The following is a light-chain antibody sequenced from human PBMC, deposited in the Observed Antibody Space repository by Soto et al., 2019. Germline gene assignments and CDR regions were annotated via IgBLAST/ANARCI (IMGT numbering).Light chain of an antibody. CDR1: STDVGSYSL. V-gene: IGLV2-23*02. CDR3: CSYAGSTTPVV. Sequence: QFVLTQPASVSGSPGQSITISCTGTSTDVGSYSLVSWYQQHPRKAPKLMIYEVSKRPSGVSNRFSGSKSGNTASLTISGLQAEDEAEYYCCSYAGSTTPVVFGGGTQLTVL. CDR2: EVS. J-gene: IGLJ2*01.